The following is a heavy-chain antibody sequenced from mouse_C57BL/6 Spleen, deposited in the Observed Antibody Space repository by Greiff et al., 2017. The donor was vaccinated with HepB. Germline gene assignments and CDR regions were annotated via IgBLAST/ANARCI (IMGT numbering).Heavy chain of an antibody. CDR2: ISYSGST. CDR1: GYSITSDYA. CDR3: ARSIMAN. J-gene: IGHJ2*01. Sequence: EVQLQESGPGLVKPSQSLSLTCAVTGYSITSDYAWNWIRQFPGNKLEWMGYISYSGSTSSNPSLKSRISITRDTSKNQFFLQLNSVTTEDPATYYCARSIMANWGQGTTLTVSS. V-gene: IGHV3-2*02.